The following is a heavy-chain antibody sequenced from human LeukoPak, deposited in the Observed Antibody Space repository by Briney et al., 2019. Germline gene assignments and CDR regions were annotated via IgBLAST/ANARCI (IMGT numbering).Heavy chain of an antibody. Sequence: ASVKVSCKDSGYTFTSYGICWVRQAPGQGLEWMGSIRAYDDNTNYAQTLQGRVTMTTDTSTSTDYMEMSSLRSEDTAVYYCATRYGSWSEYNWFDPWGQGTLVTVSS. CDR3: ATRYGSWSEYNWFDP. CDR2: IRAYDDNT. D-gene: IGHD3-10*01. CDR1: GYTFTSYG. J-gene: IGHJ5*02. V-gene: IGHV1-18*01.